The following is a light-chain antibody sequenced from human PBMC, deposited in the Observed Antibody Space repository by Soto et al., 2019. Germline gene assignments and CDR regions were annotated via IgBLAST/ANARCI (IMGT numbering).Light chain of an antibody. CDR3: LQLNSFPYT. CDR2: AAS. CDR1: QGIRNY. Sequence: DIQMTQSPSSLSASLGDRVTITCRASQGIRNYLGWYQQKPGQAPKRLISAASTLRSGVPSRFSGSGSGTEFTLTISSLQPEDFATYYCLQLNSFPYTFGQGTKLEIK. J-gene: IGKJ2*01. V-gene: IGKV1-17*01.